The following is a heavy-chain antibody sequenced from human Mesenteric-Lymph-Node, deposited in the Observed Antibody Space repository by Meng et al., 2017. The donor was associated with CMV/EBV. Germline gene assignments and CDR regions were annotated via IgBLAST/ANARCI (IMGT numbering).Heavy chain of an antibody. CDR3: ARDLGVVVVVAADY. J-gene: IGHJ4*02. V-gene: IGHV3-7*01. D-gene: IGHD2-15*01. CDR1: GFTFSNYW. CDR2: IKRDGSEK. Sequence: GGSLRLSCAASGFTFSNYWMIWVRQAPGKGLEWVANIKRDGSEKYYVDSVKGRFTISRDNARNSLYLQMNSLRAEDTAVYYCARDLGVVVVVAADYWGQGTLVTVSS.